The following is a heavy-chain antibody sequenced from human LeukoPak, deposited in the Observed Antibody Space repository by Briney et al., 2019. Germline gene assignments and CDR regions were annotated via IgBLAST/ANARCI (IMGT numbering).Heavy chain of an antibody. CDR3: ARERGSVDY. V-gene: IGHV4-34*01. D-gene: IGHD3-16*01. CDR1: GGSFSDYS. Sequence: PSETLSLTCAVYGGSFSDYSWNWLRQPPGKGLEWIGEINHSGSTNYNPSLKSRVTISVDTSKNQFSLKLSSVTAADTAVYYCARERGSVDYWGQGTLVTVSS. J-gene: IGHJ4*02. CDR2: INHSGST.